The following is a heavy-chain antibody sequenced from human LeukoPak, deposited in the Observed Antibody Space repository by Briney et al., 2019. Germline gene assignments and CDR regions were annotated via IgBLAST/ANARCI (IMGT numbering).Heavy chain of an antibody. CDR1: GFTFSSYA. D-gene: IGHD6-19*01. J-gene: IGHJ4*02. Sequence: SGGSLRLSRAASGFTFSSYAMSWVRQAPGKGLEWVSTISGGGGSTYYADSVKGRFTISRDNSKNTLYLQMSSLRAEDTAVYYCAKPSSGWYLFDYWGQGTLVTVSS. V-gene: IGHV3-23*01. CDR2: ISGGGGST. CDR3: AKPSSGWYLFDY.